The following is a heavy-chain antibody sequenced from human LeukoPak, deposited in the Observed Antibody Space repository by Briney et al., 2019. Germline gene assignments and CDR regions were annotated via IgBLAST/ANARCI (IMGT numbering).Heavy chain of an antibody. J-gene: IGHJ6*02. CDR3: AKEGSSGSYYNVLYYGMDV. Sequence: GSLRLSCAASGFTFSSYGMHWVRQAPGKGLEWVAFIRYDGSNKYYADSVKGRFTISRDNSKNTLYLQMNSLRAEDTAVYYCAKEGSSGSYYNVLYYGMDVWGQGTTVTVSS. CDR1: GFTFSSYG. V-gene: IGHV3-30*02. D-gene: IGHD3-10*01. CDR2: IRYDGSNK.